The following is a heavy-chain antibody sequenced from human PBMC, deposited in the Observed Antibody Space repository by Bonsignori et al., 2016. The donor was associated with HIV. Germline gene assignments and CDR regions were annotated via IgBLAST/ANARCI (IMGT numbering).Heavy chain of an antibody. CDR2: MDPNSGDT. Sequence: WVRQAPGQGLEWMGWMDPNSGDTVYPQKFQGRVTLTRNTSISTAYIELRNLTSDDTAVYYCVRATTGVPPVYWGQGTAVTVSS. D-gene: IGHD2-8*02. V-gene: IGHV1-8*01. J-gene: IGHJ4*02. CDR3: VRATTGVPPVY.